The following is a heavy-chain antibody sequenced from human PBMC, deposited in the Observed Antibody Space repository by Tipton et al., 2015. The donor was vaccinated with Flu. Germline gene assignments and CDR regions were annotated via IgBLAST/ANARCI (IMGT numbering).Heavy chain of an antibody. V-gene: IGHV3-23*01. CDR1: GFTFSSYA. D-gene: IGHD3-10*01. CDR3: AKVGFSDAFDI. Sequence: LSLTCAASGFTFSSYAMSWVRQAPGKGLEWVSAISGSGGSAYYADSVKGRFTISRDNSKNTLYLQMNSLRAEDTAVYYCAKVGFSDAFDIWGQGTMVTVSS. J-gene: IGHJ3*02. CDR2: ISGSGGSA.